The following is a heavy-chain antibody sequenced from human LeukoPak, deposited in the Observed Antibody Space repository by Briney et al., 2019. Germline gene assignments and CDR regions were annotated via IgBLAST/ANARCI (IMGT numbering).Heavy chain of an antibody. CDR2: IYYSGST. D-gene: IGHD3-22*01. CDR1: GGSISSYY. V-gene: IGHV4-59*12. Sequence: PSETLSLTCTVSGGSISSYYWSWIRQPPGKGLEWIGYIYYSGSTYYNPSLKSRVTISVDTSKNQFSLKLSSVTAADTAVYYCARDSGITMIVVPFDYWGQGTLVTVSS. J-gene: IGHJ4*02. CDR3: ARDSGITMIVVPFDY.